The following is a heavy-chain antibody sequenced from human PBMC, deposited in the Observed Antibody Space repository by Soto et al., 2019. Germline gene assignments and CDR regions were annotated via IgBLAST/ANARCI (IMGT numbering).Heavy chain of an antibody. CDR3: VRGLGKDIDY. CDR1: GYSFTSYW. CDR2: IDPSDSSS. D-gene: IGHD7-27*01. Sequence: EVQLVQSGAEVQKPGESLRISCKGSGYSFTSYWINWVRQMPGKGLEWMGRIDPSDSSSNYSPSFQGHVTTSADKSISPAYLQWSSLKASDTAKYFWVRGLGKDIDYWGQGTLVTVSS. J-gene: IGHJ4*02. V-gene: IGHV5-10-1*03.